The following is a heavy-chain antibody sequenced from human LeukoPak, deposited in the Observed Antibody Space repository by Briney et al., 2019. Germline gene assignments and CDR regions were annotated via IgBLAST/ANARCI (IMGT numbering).Heavy chain of an antibody. Sequence: PGGSLRLSCAASGFTFDDYTMHWVRQAPGKGLEWVSLISRDGGSTYYADSVKGRFTISRDNSKNSLYLQMNSLRTEDTALYYCAKDMTPLYGDYIRYYYYGMDVWGQGTTVTVSS. D-gene: IGHD4-17*01. J-gene: IGHJ6*02. CDR2: ISRDGGST. V-gene: IGHV3-43*01. CDR1: GFTFDDYT. CDR3: AKDMTPLYGDYIRYYYYGMDV.